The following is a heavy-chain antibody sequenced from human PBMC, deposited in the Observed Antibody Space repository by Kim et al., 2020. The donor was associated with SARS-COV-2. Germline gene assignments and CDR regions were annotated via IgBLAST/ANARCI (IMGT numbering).Heavy chain of an antibody. D-gene: IGHD3-10*01. CDR2: TTGGGGLT. CDR3: AKPIYGSGSFTHFWEY. V-gene: IGHV3-23*01. J-gene: IGHJ4*02. CDR1: GFTFVTYA. Sequence: GGSLRLSCAASGFTFVTYAMSWVRQAPGKGLEWVSLTTGGGGLTWYADSVRGRFTISRDNSKSTLYLQMNSLRVEDTAVYYCAKPIYGSGSFTHFWEYWGQGTLVTVSS.